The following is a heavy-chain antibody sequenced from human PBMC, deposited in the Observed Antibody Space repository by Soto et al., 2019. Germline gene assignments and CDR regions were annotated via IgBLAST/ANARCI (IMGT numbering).Heavy chain of an antibody. Sequence: QVQLVESGGGVVQPGRSLRISCAASGFTFSSYGMHWVRQAPGKGLEWVAVISYDGSNKYYADSVKGRFTISRDNSKNALYLQMNSLRAEDTAVYYCAKSEAGSWFDPWGQGTLVTVSS. D-gene: IGHD3-10*01. J-gene: IGHJ5*02. CDR2: ISYDGSNK. V-gene: IGHV3-30*18. CDR1: GFTFSSYG. CDR3: AKSEAGSWFDP.